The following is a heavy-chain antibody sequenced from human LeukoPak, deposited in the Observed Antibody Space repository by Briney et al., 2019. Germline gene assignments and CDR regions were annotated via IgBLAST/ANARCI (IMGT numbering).Heavy chain of an antibody. CDR2: IYYSGST. J-gene: IGHJ4*02. CDR1: GGSISSYY. Sequence: SETLSLTCTVPGGSISSYYWSWLRQPPGKGQEWIGYIYYSGSTNYNPSLKSRVTISVDTSKNQFSLKLSSVTAADTAVYYCARASGHHYFDYWGQGTLVTVSS. CDR3: ARASGHHYFDY. V-gene: IGHV4-59*01.